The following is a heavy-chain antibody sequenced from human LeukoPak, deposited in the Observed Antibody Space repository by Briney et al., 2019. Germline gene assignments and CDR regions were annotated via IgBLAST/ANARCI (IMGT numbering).Heavy chain of an antibody. Sequence: GGSLRLSCAASGFTFSSYAMSWVRQAPGKGLEWVSAISGSGGSTYYADSVKGRFTISRDNSKNTLYLQMNSLRAEDTAVYYCAKDFDYDSSGYYYYYMDVWGKGTTVTVSS. CDR2: ISGSGGST. J-gene: IGHJ6*03. CDR1: GFTFSSYA. V-gene: IGHV3-23*01. D-gene: IGHD3-22*01. CDR3: AKDFDYDSSGYYYYYMDV.